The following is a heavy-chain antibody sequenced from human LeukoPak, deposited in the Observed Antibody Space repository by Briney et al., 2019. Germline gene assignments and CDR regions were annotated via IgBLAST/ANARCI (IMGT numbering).Heavy chain of an antibody. V-gene: IGHV2-70*04. CDR1: GYSVPPSGRR. CDR3: ARISRHLAFDY. CDR2: INWDDDK. Sequence: ESGPPLVYPRHTRILICTFSGYSVPPSGRRGTWIRPPPWKDREWPALINWDDDKFYSASLKTRLTISKDTSKKQVVLKMTDMDPVDTATYYCARISRHLAFDYWGQGTLVTVSS. J-gene: IGHJ4*02.